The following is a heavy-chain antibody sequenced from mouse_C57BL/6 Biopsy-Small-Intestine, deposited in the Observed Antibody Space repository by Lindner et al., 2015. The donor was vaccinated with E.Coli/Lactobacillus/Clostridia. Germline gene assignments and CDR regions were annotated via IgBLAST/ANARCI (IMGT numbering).Heavy chain of an antibody. V-gene: IGHV1-80*01. J-gene: IGHJ2*01. Sequence: VQLQESGAELVKPGASVKISCKASGYVFSSYWMNWVKQRPGKGLEWIGQIYPGDGDTDYNGNFKGKATLTADKSSSTAYMQLSSLTSEDSAVYFCVRGERGDFDYWGQGTTLTVSS. CDR3: VRGERGDFDY. CDR2: IYPGDGDT. CDR1: GYVFSSYW.